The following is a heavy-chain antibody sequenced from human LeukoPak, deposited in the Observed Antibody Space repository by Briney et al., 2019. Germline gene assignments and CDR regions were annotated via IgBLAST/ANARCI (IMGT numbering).Heavy chain of an antibody. Sequence: SETLSLTCTVSGGSISSYYWSWIRQPPGEGLEWIGYIYYSGSTNYNPSLKSRVTISVDTSKNQFSLKLSSVTAADTAVYYCARVYCGGDCVDYWGQGTLVTVSS. CDR3: ARVYCGGDCVDY. J-gene: IGHJ4*02. V-gene: IGHV4-59*01. CDR2: IYYSGST. D-gene: IGHD2-21*02. CDR1: GGSISSYY.